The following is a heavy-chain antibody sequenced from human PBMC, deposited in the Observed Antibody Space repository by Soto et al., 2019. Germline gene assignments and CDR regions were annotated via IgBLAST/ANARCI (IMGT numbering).Heavy chain of an antibody. D-gene: IGHD6-19*01. CDR3: ARDKIGVDIAVAGNWGYYYYGMDV. J-gene: IGHJ6*02. CDR2: IYSGGST. Sequence: GGSLRLSCAASGFTVSSNYMSWVRQAPGKGLEWVSVIYSGGSTYYADSVKGRFTISRDNSKNTLYLQMNSLRAEDTAVYYCARDKIGVDIAVAGNWGYYYYGMDVWGQGTTVTVSS. CDR1: GFTVSSNY. V-gene: IGHV3-66*01.